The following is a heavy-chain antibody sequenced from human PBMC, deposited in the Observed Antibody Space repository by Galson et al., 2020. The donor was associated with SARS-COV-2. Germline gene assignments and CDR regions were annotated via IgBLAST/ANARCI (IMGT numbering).Heavy chain of an antibody. V-gene: IGHV1-18*01. D-gene: IGHD3-16*02. J-gene: IGHJ6*02. CDR1: GYTFTSYG. CDR3: ARFYDYVWGSYRYTDYGMDV. CDR2: ISAYNGNT. Sequence: ASVKVSCKASGYTFTSYGISWVRQAPGQGLEWMGWISAYNGNTNYAQKLQGRVTMTTDTSTSTAYMELRSLRSDDTAVYYCARFYDYVWGSYRYTDYGMDVWGQGTTVTVSS.